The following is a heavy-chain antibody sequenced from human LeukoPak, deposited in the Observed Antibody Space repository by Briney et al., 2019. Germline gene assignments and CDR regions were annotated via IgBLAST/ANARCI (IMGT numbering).Heavy chain of an antibody. CDR3: VKAVLQYYYDTSGSFDY. Sequence: GGSQRLSCPASGFTFGNYAMHWVRQAPGKGLEYVSTISSNVGSTYYADSVKGRFTISRDNSKNTLYLQMRSLRIEDTAVYYCVKAVLQYYYDTSGSFDYWGQGTLVTVSS. CDR1: GFTFGNYA. J-gene: IGHJ4*02. CDR2: ISSNVGST. V-gene: IGHV3-64D*09. D-gene: IGHD3-22*01.